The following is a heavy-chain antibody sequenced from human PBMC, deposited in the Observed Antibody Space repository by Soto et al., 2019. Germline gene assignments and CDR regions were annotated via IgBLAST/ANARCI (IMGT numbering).Heavy chain of an antibody. V-gene: IGHV1-46*01. Sequence: ASVKVSCKASGYTFTSYYMHWVRQAPGQGLEWMGIINPSGGSTSYAQKFQGRVTMTRDTSTSTVYMELSSLRSEDTAVYYCARSSPAFRYFDWLFPMADAFDIWGHGKMVTVSS. CDR2: INPSGGST. CDR3: ARSSPAFRYFDWLFPMADAFDI. J-gene: IGHJ3*02. CDR1: GYTFTSYY. D-gene: IGHD3-9*01.